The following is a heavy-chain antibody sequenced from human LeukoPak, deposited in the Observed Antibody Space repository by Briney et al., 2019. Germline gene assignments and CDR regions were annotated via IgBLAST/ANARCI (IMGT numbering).Heavy chain of an antibody. V-gene: IGHV4-34*01. CDR1: GGSFSGYY. CDR2: INHSGST. CDR3: ARRIVRYYGSGSYSPREPYNWFDP. D-gene: IGHD3-10*01. Sequence: SETLSLTCAVYGGSFSGYYWSWIRQPPGKGLEWIGEINHSGSTNYNPSLKSRVTISVDTSKNQFSLKLSSVTAADTAVYYCARRIVRYYGSGSYSPREPYNWFDPWGQGTLVTVSS. J-gene: IGHJ5*02.